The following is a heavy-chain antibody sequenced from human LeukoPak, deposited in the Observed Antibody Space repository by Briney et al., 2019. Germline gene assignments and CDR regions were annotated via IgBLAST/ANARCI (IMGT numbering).Heavy chain of an antibody. D-gene: IGHD3-22*01. CDR3: AKSFYDGSGVPRSGLDL. CDR2: ISGSGKST. Sequence: GGSLRLSCAASGFTFSSYALNWVRQAPGKGLEWVSVISGSGKSTYYADSVKGRFTIFRDNSKNTVFVHMNSLRADDTAVYYCAKSFYDGSGVPRSGLDLWGQGTIVTVSS. CDR1: GFTFSSYA. J-gene: IGHJ3*01. V-gene: IGHV3-23*01.